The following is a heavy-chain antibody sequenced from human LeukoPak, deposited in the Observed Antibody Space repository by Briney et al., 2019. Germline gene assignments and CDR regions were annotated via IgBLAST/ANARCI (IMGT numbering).Heavy chain of an antibody. V-gene: IGHV3-7*01. CDR2: TNQDGSVK. J-gene: IGHJ3*02. CDR3: AKDGIVAGWWLGENAFDI. CDR1: GFTFNMFW. D-gene: IGHD2-15*01. Sequence: GGSLRLSCKASGFTFNMFWMACVRQAPGKGLEWVSNTNQDGSVKFYVDSVRDRLAVSRDNSKNTLYLQMNSLRAEDTAVYYCAKDGIVAGWWLGENAFDIWGQGTMVTVSS.